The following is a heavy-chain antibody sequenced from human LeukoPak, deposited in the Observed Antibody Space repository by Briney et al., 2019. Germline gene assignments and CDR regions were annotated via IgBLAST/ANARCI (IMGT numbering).Heavy chain of an antibody. CDR3: ARGRGGWYFDP. J-gene: IGHJ5*02. Sequence: ASVKVSCKASGYTFTSFDISWVRQASGQGLEWMGWMNPTSSNTGYAQKFQGRVTMATNTSISTAYMEVNSLRSEDTAVYYCARGRGGWYFDPWGQGTLVTVSS. D-gene: IGHD6-19*01. CDR2: MNPTSSNT. V-gene: IGHV1-8*01. CDR1: GYTFTSFD.